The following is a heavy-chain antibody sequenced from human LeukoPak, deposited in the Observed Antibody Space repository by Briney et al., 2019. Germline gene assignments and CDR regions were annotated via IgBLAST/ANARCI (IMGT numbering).Heavy chain of an antibody. D-gene: IGHD3-10*01. J-gene: IGHJ4*02. CDR2: IYYSGST. V-gene: IGHV4-31*03. CDR1: GGSISSGGYY. Sequence: SQTLSLTCTVSGGSISSGGYYWRWFRPHPGKGLEWIGYIYYSGSTYYYPSLESRVTISVDTSKNQFSLKLSSVTAADTAVYYCARELMVRRVNQYWGQGTLVTVSS. CDR3: ARELMVRRVNQY.